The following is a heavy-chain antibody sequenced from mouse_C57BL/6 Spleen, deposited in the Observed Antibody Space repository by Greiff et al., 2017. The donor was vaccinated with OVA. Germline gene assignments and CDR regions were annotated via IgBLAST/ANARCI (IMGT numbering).Heavy chain of an antibody. V-gene: IGHV1-64*01. J-gene: IGHJ2*01. CDR3: ARKDDGYYGY. CDR2: IHPNSGST. D-gene: IGHD2-3*01. CDR1: GYTFTSYW. Sequence: QVQLQQPGAELVKPGASVKLCCKASGYTFTSYWMHWVKQRPGQGLEWIGMIHPNSGSTNYNEKFKSKATLTVDKSSSTAYMQLSSLTSEDSAVYYCARKDDGYYGYWGQGTTLTVSS.